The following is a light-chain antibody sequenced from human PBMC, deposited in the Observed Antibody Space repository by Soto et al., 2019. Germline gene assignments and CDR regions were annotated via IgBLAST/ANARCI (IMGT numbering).Light chain of an antibody. Sequence: EIVMTQSPATLSVSPGEGATLSCRASQSVSSNLAWYQQKPGQAPRLLIYYASTRGTAIPARFSGSGSGTEITLTISSLQSEDFAVYYCQQYNDWPPGCTFGQGTKLEIK. J-gene: IGKJ2*02. CDR3: QQYNDWPPGCT. CDR2: YAS. V-gene: IGKV3-15*01. CDR1: QSVSSN.